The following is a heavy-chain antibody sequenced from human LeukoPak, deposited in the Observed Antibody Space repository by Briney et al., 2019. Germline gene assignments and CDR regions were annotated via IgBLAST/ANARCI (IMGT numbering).Heavy chain of an antibody. D-gene: IGHD1-14*01. CDR3: VAATGDAFDI. CDR1: GFTFSSYG. CDR2: ISYDGSNK. Sequence: PGGSLRLSCAASGFTFSSYGMPWVRQAPGKGLEWVAVISYDGSNKYYADSVKGRFTISRDNSKNTLYLQMNSLRAEDTAVYYSVAATGDAFDIWGQGTMVTVSS. J-gene: IGHJ3*02. V-gene: IGHV3-30*03.